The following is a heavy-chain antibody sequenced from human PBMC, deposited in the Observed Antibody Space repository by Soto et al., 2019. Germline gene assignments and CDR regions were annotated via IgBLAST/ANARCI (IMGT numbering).Heavy chain of an antibody. D-gene: IGHD3-10*01. CDR3: VRLLWFGELT. CDR1: GFSLSTSGVG. CDR2: IYWDGDK. J-gene: IGHJ4*02. Sequence: QITLKESGPPLVKPTQTLTLTCTISGFSLSTSGVGVGWIRQPPGKALDWLALIYWDGDKHYSPSLKSRLTITKDTSKNQVVLTMTNMDPVDTATYYCVRLLWFGELTWGQGTLVTVSS. V-gene: IGHV2-5*02.